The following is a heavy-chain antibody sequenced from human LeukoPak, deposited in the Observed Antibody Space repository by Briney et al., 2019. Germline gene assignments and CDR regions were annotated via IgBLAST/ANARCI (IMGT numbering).Heavy chain of an antibody. CDR3: ARFAGSSSWYRYYYYYYMDV. CDR2: IKQDGSEK. Sequence: PGGSLRLSCAASGFTLRSYWMSWVRQAPGKGLEWVANIKQDGSEKYYVDSVKGRFTISRDNAKNSLYLQMNSLRAEDTAVYYCARFAGSSSWYRYYYYYYMDVWGKGTTVTVSS. J-gene: IGHJ6*03. D-gene: IGHD6-13*01. CDR1: GFTLRSYW. V-gene: IGHV3-7*01.